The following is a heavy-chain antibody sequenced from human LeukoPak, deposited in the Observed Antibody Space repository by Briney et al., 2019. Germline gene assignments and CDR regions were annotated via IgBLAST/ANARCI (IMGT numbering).Heavy chain of an antibody. J-gene: IGHJ3*02. V-gene: IGHV3-33*05. D-gene: IGHD3-3*01. CDR2: ISYDGGKK. Sequence: GGSLRLSCAASGFTFSSHDMHWVRQAPGKGLEWVAIISYDGGKKDYADSVKGRFTISRDNSKNTLYLQMNSLRAEDTAVYYCARDWSGGYYGAFDIWGQGTMVTVSS. CDR3: ARDWSGGYYGAFDI. CDR1: GFTFSSHD.